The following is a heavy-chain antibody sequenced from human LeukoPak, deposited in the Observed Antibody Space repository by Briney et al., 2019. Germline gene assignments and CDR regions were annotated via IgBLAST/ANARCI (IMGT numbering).Heavy chain of an antibody. CDR1: GFTFDDYG. J-gene: IGHJ3*02. CDR3: ARLVRGVIPI. Sequence: GGSLRLSCAASGFTFDDYGMSWVRQAPGKGLEWVANIKQDGSERYYVDSVKGRFIISRDNAKNSLFLQMDSLRAEDTAVYYCARLVRGVIPIWGQGTMVTVSS. V-gene: IGHV3-7*01. CDR2: IKQDGSER. D-gene: IGHD3-10*01.